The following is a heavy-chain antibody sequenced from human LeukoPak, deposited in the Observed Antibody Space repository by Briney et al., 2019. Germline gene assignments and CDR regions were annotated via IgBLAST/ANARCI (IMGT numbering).Heavy chain of an antibody. V-gene: IGHV4-59*01. CDR3: ARLTGYDWESSFDY. D-gene: IGHD5-12*01. J-gene: IGHJ4*02. CDR2: IYYSGST. Sequence: SETLSLTCTVSGGSISSYYWSWIRQPPGKGLELIGYIYYSGSTNYNPSLKSRVTISVDTSKNQFSLKLSSVTAADTAVYFCARLTGYDWESSFDYWGQGTLVTVSS. CDR1: GGSISSYY.